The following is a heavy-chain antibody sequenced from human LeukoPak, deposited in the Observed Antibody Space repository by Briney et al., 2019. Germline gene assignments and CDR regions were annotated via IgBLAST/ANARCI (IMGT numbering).Heavy chain of an antibody. V-gene: IGHV3-21*01. CDR2: ISSSSSYI. CDR3: ARDGEQDIAVAGTDAFDI. J-gene: IGHJ3*02. Sequence: GGSLRLSCAASGFTFSSYSMNWVRQAPGKGLEWVSSISSSSSYIYYADSVKGRFTISRDNAKNSLYLQMNSLRAEDTAVYYCARDGEQDIAVAGTDAFDIWGQGTMVTVSS. CDR1: GFTFSSYS. D-gene: IGHD6-19*01.